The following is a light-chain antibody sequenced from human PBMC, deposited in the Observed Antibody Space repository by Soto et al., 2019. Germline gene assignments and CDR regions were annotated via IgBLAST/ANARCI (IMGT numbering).Light chain of an antibody. CDR3: LQYGSSPFT. Sequence: EIVLTQSPGTLSLSPGERATLSCRASESVSSNYLAWYQQKPGQAPRLLIYGASSRATGILDRFSGSGSGTDFTLTISRLEPEDFEVYYCLQYGSSPFTFDPGTNVDIK. V-gene: IGKV3-20*01. CDR1: ESVSSNY. J-gene: IGKJ3*01. CDR2: GAS.